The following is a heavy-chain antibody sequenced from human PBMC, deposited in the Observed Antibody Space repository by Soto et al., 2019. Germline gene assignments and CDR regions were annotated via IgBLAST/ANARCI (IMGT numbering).Heavy chain of an antibody. CDR3: AREFDLVRRELGDYYYYGMDV. V-gene: IGHV1-3*01. CDR1: GYTFTSYA. D-gene: IGHD1-7*01. J-gene: IGHJ6*02. CDR2: INAGNGNT. Sequence: GASVKVSCKASGYTFTSYAMHWVRQAPGQRLEWMGWINAGNGNTKYSQKFQGRVTITRDTSASTAYMELSSLRSEDTAVYYRAREFDLVRRELGDYYYYGMDVWGQGTTVTVSS.